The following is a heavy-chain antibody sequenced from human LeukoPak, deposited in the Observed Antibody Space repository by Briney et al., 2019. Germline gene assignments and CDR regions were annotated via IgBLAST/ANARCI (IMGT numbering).Heavy chain of an antibody. J-gene: IGHJ4*02. CDR3: ARDGRFAAYEPDY. D-gene: IGHD1-26*01. CDR2: ISAYSGNT. Sequence: ASVKVSCKASGYTFSSYGISWVRQAPGQGLEWMGWISAYSGNTHYAQKFQGRVTMTTDTSTTTAHMELRSLRYDDTAVYYCARDGRFAAYEPDYWGQGTLVTVSS. CDR1: GYTFSSYG. V-gene: IGHV1-18*01.